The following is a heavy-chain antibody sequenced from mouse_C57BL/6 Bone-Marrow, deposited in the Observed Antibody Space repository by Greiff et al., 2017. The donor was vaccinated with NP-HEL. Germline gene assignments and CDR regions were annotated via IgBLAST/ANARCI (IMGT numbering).Heavy chain of an antibody. J-gene: IGHJ1*03. CDR3: ARFGLLLRRGYFDV. CDR1: DSEVFPIAY. Sequence: VQLQESGSELRSPGSSVKLSCKDFDSEVFPIAYMSWVRQKPGHGFEWIGGILPSIGRTIYGEKFEDKATLDADTLSNTAYMELNSLTSEDSAIYYCARFGLLLRRGYFDVWGTGTTVTVSS. CDR2: ILPSIGRT. V-gene: IGHV15-2*01. D-gene: IGHD1-1*01.